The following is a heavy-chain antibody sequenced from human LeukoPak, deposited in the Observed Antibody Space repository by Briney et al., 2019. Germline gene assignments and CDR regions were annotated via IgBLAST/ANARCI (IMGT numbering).Heavy chain of an antibody. Sequence: GGSLRLSCAASGFTFSSYWMSWVRQAPGKGLEWVANIKQDGSEKYYVDSVKGRFTISRDNAKNSLYLQMNSLRAEDTAVYFCAKEKAAWYPFDYWGQGTLVTVSS. CDR2: IKQDGSEK. D-gene: IGHD6-13*01. V-gene: IGHV3-7*03. CDR3: AKEKAAWYPFDY. CDR1: GFTFSSYW. J-gene: IGHJ4*02.